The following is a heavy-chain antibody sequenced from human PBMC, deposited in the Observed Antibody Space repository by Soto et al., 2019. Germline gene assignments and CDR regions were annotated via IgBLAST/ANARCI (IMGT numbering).Heavy chain of an antibody. CDR2: IYHSGST. D-gene: IGHD2-2*02. J-gene: IGHJ5*02. CDR1: GGSISSGGYS. V-gene: IGHV4-30-2*01. CDR3: ARGVNIVVVPAAIGMNWFDP. Sequence: SETLSLTCAVSGGSISSGGYSWSWIRQPPGKGLEWIGYIYHSGSTYYNPSLKSRVTISVDRSKNQFSLKLSSVTAADTAVYYCARGVNIVVVPAAIGMNWFDPWGQGTLVTVSS.